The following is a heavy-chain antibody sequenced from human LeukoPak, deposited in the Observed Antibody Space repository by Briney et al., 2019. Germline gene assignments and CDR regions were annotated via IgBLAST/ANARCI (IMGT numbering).Heavy chain of an antibody. CDR3: ARVAGYYDFWSGYFTPTPFDY. CDR2: ISAYNGNT. J-gene: IGHJ4*02. D-gene: IGHD3-3*01. V-gene: IGHV1-18*01. CDR1: GYTFTSYG. Sequence: GASVKVSCMASGYTFTSYGISWVRQAPGQGLEWMGWISAYNGNTNYAQKLQGRVTMTTDTSTSTAYMELRSLRSDDTAVYYCARVAGYYDFWSGYFTPTPFDYWGPGSLVTVSS.